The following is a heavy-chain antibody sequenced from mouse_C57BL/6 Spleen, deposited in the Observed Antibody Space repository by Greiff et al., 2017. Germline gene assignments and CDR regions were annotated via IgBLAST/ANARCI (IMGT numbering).Heavy chain of an antibody. J-gene: IGHJ3*01. CDR3: ARYPQLDSSGSLAY. V-gene: IGHV7-3*01. CDR2: IRNKANGYTT. D-gene: IGHD3-2*02. CDR1: GFTFTDYY. Sequence: EVMLVESGGGLVQPGGSLSLSCAASGFTFTDYYMSWVRQPPGKALEWLGFIRNKANGYTTEYSASVKGRFTISRDNSQSILYLQMNALRAEDSATYYCARYPQLDSSGSLAYWGQGTLVTVSA.